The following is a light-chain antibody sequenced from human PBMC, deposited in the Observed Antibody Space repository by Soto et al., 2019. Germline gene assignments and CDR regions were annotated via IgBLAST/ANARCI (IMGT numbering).Light chain of an antibody. J-gene: IGLJ3*02. CDR3: QTLGTGIQV. CDR1: SGHSSYA. V-gene: IGLV4-69*01. CDR2: LNSDGSH. Sequence: QLVLTQSPSASASLGASVKLTCTLSSGHSSYAIAWHQQQPEKGPRYLMILNSDGSHSKGDGIPDRFSGSSSGAELYLTNARLQSEDEADYYCQTLGTGIQVFGGGTKLTVL.